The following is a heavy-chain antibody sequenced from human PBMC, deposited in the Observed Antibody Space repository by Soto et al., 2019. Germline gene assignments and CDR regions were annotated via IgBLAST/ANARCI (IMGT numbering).Heavy chain of an antibody. CDR2: IRSKAYGGTT. J-gene: IGHJ4*02. D-gene: IGHD4-17*01. CDR3: TRDDYGDYYFDY. CDR1: GFTFGDYA. Sequence: GGSLRLSCTASGFTFGDYAMSWVRQAPGKGLEWVGFIRSKAYGGTTEYAASVKVRFTISRDDSKSIAYLQMNSLKTEDTAVYYCTRDDYGDYYFDYWGQGTLVTVSS. V-gene: IGHV3-49*04.